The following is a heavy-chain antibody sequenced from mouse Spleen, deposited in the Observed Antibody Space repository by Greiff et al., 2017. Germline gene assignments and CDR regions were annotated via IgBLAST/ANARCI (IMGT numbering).Heavy chain of an antibody. Sequence: EVKVEESGGGLVQPGGSMKLSCVASGFTFSNYWMNWVRQSPEKGLEWVAQIRLKSDNYATHYAESVKGRFTISRDDSKSSVYLQMNNLRAEDTGIYYCTRVLYAMDYWGQGTSVTVSS. CDR1: GFTFSNYW. J-gene: IGHJ4*01. CDR2: IRLKSDNYAT. CDR3: TRVLYAMDY. V-gene: IGHV6-3*01.